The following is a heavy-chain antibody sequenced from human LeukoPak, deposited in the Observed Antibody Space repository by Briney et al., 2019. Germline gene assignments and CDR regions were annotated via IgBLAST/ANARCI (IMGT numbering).Heavy chain of an antibody. Sequence: SKTLSLTCTVSGGSITSYYWSWIRQPPGKGLEWIGYIYNSGSTNYNPSLKSRVTISVDTSKSQFSLKLSSVTAADTAVYYCARLYSSSLGRVFDYWGQGTLVTVSS. CDR3: ARLYSSSLGRVFDY. D-gene: IGHD4-11*01. CDR1: GGSITSYY. CDR2: IYNSGST. V-gene: IGHV4-59*01. J-gene: IGHJ4*02.